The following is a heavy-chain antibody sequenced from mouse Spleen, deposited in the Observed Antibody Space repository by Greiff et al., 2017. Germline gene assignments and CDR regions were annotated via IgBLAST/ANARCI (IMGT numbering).Heavy chain of an antibody. V-gene: IGHV1-76*01. J-gene: IGHJ2*01. Sequence: VQLQQSGAELVRPGASVKLSCKASGYTFTDYYINWVKQRPGQGLEWIARIYPGSGNTYYNEKFKGKATLTAEKSSSTAYMQLSSLTSEDSAVYFCARSLTGDFDYWGQGTTLTVSS. D-gene: IGHD4-1*01. CDR1: GYTFTDYY. CDR2: IYPGSGNT. CDR3: ARSLTGDFDY.